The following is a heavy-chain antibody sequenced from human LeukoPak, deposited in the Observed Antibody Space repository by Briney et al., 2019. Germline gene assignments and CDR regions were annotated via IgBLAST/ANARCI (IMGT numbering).Heavy chain of an antibody. D-gene: IGHD6-19*01. J-gene: IGHJ5*02. CDR2: INSDGSST. V-gene: IGHV3-74*01. Sequence: WGSLRLSCAASGFTFSSYWMHWVRQAPGKGLVWVSRINSDGSSTSYADSVKGRFTISRDDAKNTLYLQMNSLRAEDTAVYYCARDPGGHSSGWPNWFDPWGQGTLVTVSS. CDR1: GFTFSSYW. CDR3: ARDPGGHSSGWPNWFDP.